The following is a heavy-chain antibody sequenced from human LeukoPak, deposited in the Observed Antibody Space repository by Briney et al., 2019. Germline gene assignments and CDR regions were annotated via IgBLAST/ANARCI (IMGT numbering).Heavy chain of an antibody. CDR2: IYHSGTI. Sequence: SETLSLTCTVSGGSISGYHWNWIRQSPEKGLEWIGYIYHSGTINFNPSLKARVTMSIDTSKNQFSLKLSSVTAADTAVYYCARSFEVLRYFDWLSSHDAFDIWGQGTMVTVSS. V-gene: IGHV4-59*01. D-gene: IGHD3-9*01. J-gene: IGHJ3*02. CDR1: GGSISGYH. CDR3: ARSFEVLRYFDWLSSHDAFDI.